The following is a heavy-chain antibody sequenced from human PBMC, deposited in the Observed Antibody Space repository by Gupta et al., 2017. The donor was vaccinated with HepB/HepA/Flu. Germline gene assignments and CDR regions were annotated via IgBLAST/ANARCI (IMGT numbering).Heavy chain of an antibody. CDR1: GFTFSSYG. CDR2: ISYDGSKK. D-gene: IGHD3-3*01. V-gene: IGHV3-30*18. J-gene: IGHJ5*02. Sequence: QVQLVESGGGLVQPWRSLRLSCASSGFTFSSYGMHWVRQAPGKGLEWVAVISYDGSKKYYADSVKGRFTISRDNSKNTLYLQMNSLRAEDTAVYYCAKALGVGNNWFDPWGQGTLVTVSS. CDR3: AKALGVGNNWFDP.